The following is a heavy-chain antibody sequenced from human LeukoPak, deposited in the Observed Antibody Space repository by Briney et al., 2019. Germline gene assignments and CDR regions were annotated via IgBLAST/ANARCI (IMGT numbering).Heavy chain of an antibody. D-gene: IGHD1-26*01. CDR1: GFSFSTNW. J-gene: IGHJ4*02. CDR2: IKQDGSEK. Sequence: GESLRLSCAASGFSFSTNWMSWVRQAPGKGLEWVANIKQDGSEKFYVDSVKGRFTISRDNAKNSVYLQMNSLRAEDTAVYYCARDWELTPLFDYWGQGTLVTVSS. V-gene: IGHV3-7*01. CDR3: ARDWELTPLFDY.